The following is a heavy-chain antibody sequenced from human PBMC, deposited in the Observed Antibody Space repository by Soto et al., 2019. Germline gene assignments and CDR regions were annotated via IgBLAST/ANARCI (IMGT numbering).Heavy chain of an antibody. Sequence: QVQLVQSGAEVKKPGSSVKVSCKASGGTFSSYAISWVRQAPGQGLEWMGGIIPIFGTANYAQKLQGRVTITADESTITAYMELSSRRSEDTAVEYWARGQVATAIDSSYYYYGMDVWGQGTTVTVSS. CDR1: GGTFSSYA. V-gene: IGHV1-69*01. J-gene: IGHJ6*02. D-gene: IGHD2-15*01. CDR3: ARGQVATAIDSSYYYYGMDV. CDR2: IIPIFGTA.